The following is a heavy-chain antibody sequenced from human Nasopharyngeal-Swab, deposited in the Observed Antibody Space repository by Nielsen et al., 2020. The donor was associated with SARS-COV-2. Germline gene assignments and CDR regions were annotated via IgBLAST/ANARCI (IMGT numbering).Heavy chain of an antibody. CDR3: ARPGQQLVLEYFQH. CDR1: GGSFSGYY. V-gene: IGHV4-34*01. CDR2: IYHSGST. D-gene: IGHD6-13*01. Sequence: SETLSLTCAVYGGSFSGYYWSWIRQPPGKGLEWIGEIYHSGSTYYNPSLKSRVTISVDTSKNQFSLKLSSVTAADTAVYYCARPGQQLVLEYFQHWGQGTLVTVSS. J-gene: IGHJ1*01.